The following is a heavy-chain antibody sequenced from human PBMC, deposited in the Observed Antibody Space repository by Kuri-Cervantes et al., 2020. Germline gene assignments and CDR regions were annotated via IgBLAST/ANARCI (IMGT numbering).Heavy chain of an antibody. CDR3: ARDPDGQVGVWGSYRLIGHYFDY. V-gene: IGHV4-38-2*02. J-gene: IGHJ4*02. D-gene: IGHD3-16*02. CDR1: GSSISGGYY. Sequence: SETLSLTCAVSGSSISGGYYWGWIRQPPGKGLEWIGSIYHSGGTYYNPSLKSRVTMSVDTSKNHFSLKLSSVTAADTAVYYCARDPDGQVGVWGSYRLIGHYFDYWGQGTLVTVSS. CDR2: IYHSGGT.